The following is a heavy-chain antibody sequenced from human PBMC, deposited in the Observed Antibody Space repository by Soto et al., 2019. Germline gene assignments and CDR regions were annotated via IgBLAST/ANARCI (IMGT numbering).Heavy chain of an antibody. CDR3: ARGGYDYYYYYGMDV. CDR2: IKQDGSEK. D-gene: IGHD5-12*01. V-gene: IGHV3-7*01. CDR1: GFTFSSYW. J-gene: IGHJ6*02. Sequence: GSLRLSCAASGFTFSSYWMSWVRQAPGKGLEWVANIKQDGSEKYYVDSVKGRFTISRDNAKNSLYLQMNSLRAEDTAVYYCARGGYDYYYYYGMDVWGQGTTVTVSS.